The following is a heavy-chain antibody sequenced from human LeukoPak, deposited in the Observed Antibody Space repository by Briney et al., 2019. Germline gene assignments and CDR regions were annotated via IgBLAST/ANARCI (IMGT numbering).Heavy chain of an antibody. Sequence: GGSLRLSCSAYGFTVSSNYMTWVRQAPGKGLEWVSAIYSGGSTYYADSVKGRFTISRDTSKTTLYLQMNSLRAEDTAVYYCARDILYSSSSHDAFDIWGQGTMVTVSS. CDR3: ARDILYSSSSHDAFDI. CDR2: IYSGGST. V-gene: IGHV3-53*01. D-gene: IGHD6-13*01. CDR1: GFTVSSNY. J-gene: IGHJ3*02.